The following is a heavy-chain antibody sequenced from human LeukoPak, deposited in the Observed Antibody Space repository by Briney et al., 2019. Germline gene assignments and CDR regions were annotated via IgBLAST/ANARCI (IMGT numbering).Heavy chain of an antibody. D-gene: IGHD3-16*01. Sequence: TGGSLRLSCAASGFTFSTYSMNWVRQAPGKGLEWVSYISSTSSTRYYADSVKGRFTISRDNAKSSLYLQMTSLRAEDTAVYYCARMRGQGGQDIWGQGTMVTVSS. V-gene: IGHV3-48*04. J-gene: IGHJ3*02. CDR3: ARMRGQGGQDI. CDR1: GFTFSTYS. CDR2: ISSTSSTR.